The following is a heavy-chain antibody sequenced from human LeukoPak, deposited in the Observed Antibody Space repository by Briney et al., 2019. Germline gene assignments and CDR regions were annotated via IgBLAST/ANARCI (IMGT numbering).Heavy chain of an antibody. CDR1: GFTFSNYG. CDR2: IRYDGSNK. V-gene: IGHV3-30*02. J-gene: IGHJ3*02. CDR3: AKSEGVRDAFDI. Sequence: GGSLRLSCAASGFTFSNYGMHWVRQAPGKGLEWVSFIRYDGSNKYYADSVKGRITLSRDNSKNTLYLQINSLRAEDTAVYYCAKSEGVRDAFDIWGQGTMVTVSS. D-gene: IGHD1-14*01.